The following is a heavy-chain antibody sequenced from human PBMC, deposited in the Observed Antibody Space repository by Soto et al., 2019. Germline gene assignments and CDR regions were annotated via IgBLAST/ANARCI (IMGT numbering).Heavy chain of an antibody. J-gene: IGHJ4*02. D-gene: IGHD5-12*01. CDR3: ARDLVQYSGYDSTPNWFDY. Sequence: APVKGSCKASGYTFSSYGISRVRQAPGQGVEWMGWISAYNGNTNYAQKLQGRVTMTTDTSTSTAYMELRSLRSDDTAVYYCARDLVQYSGYDSTPNWFDYWGRGTLVTVSS. CDR2: ISAYNGNT. V-gene: IGHV1-18*01. CDR1: GYTFSSYG.